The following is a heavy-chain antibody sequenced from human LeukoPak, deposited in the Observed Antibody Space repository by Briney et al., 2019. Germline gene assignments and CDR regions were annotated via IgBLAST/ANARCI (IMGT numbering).Heavy chain of an antibody. J-gene: IGHJ4*02. V-gene: IGHV3-30*04. CDR1: GFTFSSYA. Sequence: PGGSLRLSCAASGFTFSSYAMHWVRQAPGKGLEWVAVTSYDGSNKYYADSVKGRFTISRDNSKNTLYLQMNSLRAEDTAVYYCARGYSSGWYEGLDYWGQGTLVTVSS. CDR3: ARGYSSGWYEGLDY. CDR2: TSYDGSNK. D-gene: IGHD6-19*01.